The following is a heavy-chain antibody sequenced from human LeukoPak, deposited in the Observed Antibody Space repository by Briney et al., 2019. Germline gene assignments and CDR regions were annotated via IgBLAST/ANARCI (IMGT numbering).Heavy chain of an antibody. CDR3: ARESGSYYEY. Sequence: GGSLRLSCAASGFTFSSYSMNWVRQAPGKGLEWVSFISSSRSYIYYADSVKGRFTISRDNAKNSLYLQMNSLRAEDTAVYYCARESGSYYEYWGQGTLVTVSS. D-gene: IGHD1-26*01. V-gene: IGHV3-21*01. CDR2: ISSSRSYI. J-gene: IGHJ4*02. CDR1: GFTFSSYS.